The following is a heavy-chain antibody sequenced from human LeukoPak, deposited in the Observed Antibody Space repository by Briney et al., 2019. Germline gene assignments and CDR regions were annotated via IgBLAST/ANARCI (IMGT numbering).Heavy chain of an antibody. Sequence: GGSLRLPCAASGFTFSSYAMHWVRQAPGKGLEYVSAISSNGGSTYYANSVKGRFTISRDNSKNTLYLQMGSLRAEDMAVYYCASLYNDLDYWGQGTLVTVSS. CDR1: GFTFSSYA. CDR2: ISSNGGST. J-gene: IGHJ4*02. D-gene: IGHD1-1*01. CDR3: ASLYNDLDY. V-gene: IGHV3-64*01.